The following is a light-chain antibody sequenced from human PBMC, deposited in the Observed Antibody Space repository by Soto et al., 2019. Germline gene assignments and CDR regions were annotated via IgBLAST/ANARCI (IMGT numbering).Light chain of an antibody. CDR3: QQRSNWPT. Sequence: EVVLTQSPATLSLSPVDRATLSCRASQSVSSHFAWYQQKSGQAPRLLIYDASKRATGIPARFSGSGSGTDFTLTISSLEPEDFAVYYCQQRSNWPTFGQGTRLEI. CDR1: QSVSSH. J-gene: IGKJ5*01. CDR2: DAS. V-gene: IGKV3-11*01.